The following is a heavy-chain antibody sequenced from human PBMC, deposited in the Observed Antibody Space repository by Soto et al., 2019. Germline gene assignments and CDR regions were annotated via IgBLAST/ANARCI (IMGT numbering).Heavy chain of an antibody. Sequence: ASVKVSCKASGYTFTSYDINWVRQATGQGLEWMGWVTPNSGNTGYAQKFQGRVTMTRSTSMSTAYMELSSLKSEDTAVYYCARMIWDCTTTSCSDYYYGLEVWG. CDR3: ARMIWDCTTTSCSDYYYGLEV. V-gene: IGHV1-8*01. CDR1: GYTFTSYD. CDR2: VTPNSGNT. D-gene: IGHD2-2*01. J-gene: IGHJ6*02.